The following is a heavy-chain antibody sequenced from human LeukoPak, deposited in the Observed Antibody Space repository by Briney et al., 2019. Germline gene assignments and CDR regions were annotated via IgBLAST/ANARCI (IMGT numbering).Heavy chain of an antibody. D-gene: IGHD2-15*01. V-gene: IGHV4-34*01. CDR1: GGSFSGYY. Sequence: PSETLSLTCAVYGGSFSGYYWSWIRQPPGKGLEWIGEINHSGGTNYNPSLKSRVTISVDTSKNQFSLKLSSVTAADTAVYYCARGMVGYHRTIDYWGQGTLVTVSS. CDR3: ARGMVGYHRTIDY. J-gene: IGHJ4*02. CDR2: INHSGGT.